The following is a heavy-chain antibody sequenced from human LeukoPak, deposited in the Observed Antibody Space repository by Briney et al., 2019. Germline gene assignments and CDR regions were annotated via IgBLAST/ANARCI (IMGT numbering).Heavy chain of an antibody. CDR2: IIPILGIA. J-gene: IGHJ3*02. CDR1: GGTFSSYA. V-gene: IGHV1-69*04. CDR3: ARATWHYDFWSGSLLGAFDI. D-gene: IGHD3-3*01. Sequence: SVKVSCKASGGTFSSYAISWVRQAPGQGLEWMGRIIPILGIANYAQKFQGRVTMTTDTSTSTAYMELRSLRSDDTAVYYCARATWHYDFWSGSLLGAFDIWGQGTMVTVSS.